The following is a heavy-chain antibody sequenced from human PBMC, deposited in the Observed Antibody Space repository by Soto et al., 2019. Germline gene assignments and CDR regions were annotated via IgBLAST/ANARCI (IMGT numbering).Heavy chain of an antibody. D-gene: IGHD2-15*01. CDR1: GFTFSNAW. Sequence: PGGSLRLSCAASGFTFSNAWMNWVCQAPGKGLEWVGRIKSKTDGGTTDYAAPVKGRFTISRDDSKNTLYLQMNSLKTEDTAVYYCIGSYCSGGSCYSYHYYYGMDVWGQGTTVTVSS. V-gene: IGHV3-15*07. CDR3: IGSYCSGGSCYSYHYYYGMDV. J-gene: IGHJ6*02. CDR2: IKSKTDGGTT.